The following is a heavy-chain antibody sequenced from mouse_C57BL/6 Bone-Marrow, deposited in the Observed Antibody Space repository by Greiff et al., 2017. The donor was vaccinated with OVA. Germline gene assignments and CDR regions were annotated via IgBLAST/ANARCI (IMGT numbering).Heavy chain of an antibody. D-gene: IGHD2-5*01. CDR3: ARKMDYSNYEPWFAY. J-gene: IGHJ3*01. CDR1: GYTFTSYG. CDR2: IYPRSGNT. V-gene: IGHV1-81*01. Sequence: VQLVESGAELARPGASVKLSCKASGYTFTSYGISWVKQRTGQGLEWIGEIYPRSGNTYYNEKFKGKATLTADKSSSTAYMELRSLTSEDSAVYVCARKMDYSNYEPWFAYWGQGTLVTVSA.